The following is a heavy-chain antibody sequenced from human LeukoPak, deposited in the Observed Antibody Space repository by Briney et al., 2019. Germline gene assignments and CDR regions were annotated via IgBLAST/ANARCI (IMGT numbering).Heavy chain of an antibody. J-gene: IGHJ6*03. CDR3: ARDTGPSIYYYYMDV. CDR1: GGSISSYY. CDR2: IYTSGST. V-gene: IGHV4-4*07. Sequence: SETLSLTGTVSGGSISSYYWSWIRQPAGKGLEWIGRIYTSGSTNYNPSLKSRVTISVDKSKNQFSLKLSSVTAADTAVYYCARDTGPSIYYYYMDVWGKGTTVTVSS.